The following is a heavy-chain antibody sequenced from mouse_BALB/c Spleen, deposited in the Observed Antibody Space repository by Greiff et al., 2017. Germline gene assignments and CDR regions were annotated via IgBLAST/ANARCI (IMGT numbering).Heavy chain of an antibody. CDR1: GYSITSDYA. J-gene: IGHJ2*01. D-gene: IGHD2-13*01. CDR2: ISYSGST. CDR3: AREGTSFDY. Sequence: EVKLQESGPGLVKPSQSLSLTCTVTGYSITSDYAWNWIRQFPGNKLEWMGYISYSGSTSYNPSLKSRISITRDTSKNQFFLQLNSVTTEDTATYYCAREGTSFDYWGQGTTLTVSS. V-gene: IGHV3-2*02.